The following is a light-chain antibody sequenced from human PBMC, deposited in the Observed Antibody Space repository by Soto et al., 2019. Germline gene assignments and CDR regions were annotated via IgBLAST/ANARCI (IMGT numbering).Light chain of an antibody. V-gene: IGKV1-33*01. CDR3: QQHDNLPPP. CDR2: DAS. J-gene: IGKJ4*01. Sequence: DIQMTQSQSSLSASVGDRVTITCQASQDITKYLNWYRKKPGKDPNLLIYDASKLKTGDPSSFSGTGSGTYFTLTISRLQPEDIATYFCQQHDNLPPPFGEGTRVEIK. CDR1: QDITKY.